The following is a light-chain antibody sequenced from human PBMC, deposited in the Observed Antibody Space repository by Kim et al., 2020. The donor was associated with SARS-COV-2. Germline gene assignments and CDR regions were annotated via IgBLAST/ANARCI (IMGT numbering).Light chain of an antibody. Sequence: QSALTQPASVSGSPGQSITISCTGTSSDVGSYNLVSWYQQHPGKAPKLMIYEVSKRPSGVSNRFSGSKSGNTASLTISGLQAEDEADYYCCSYAGSSTYVFGTGTQGHRP. CDR3: CSYAGSSTYV. J-gene: IGLJ1*01. CDR1: SSDVGSYNL. V-gene: IGLV2-23*02. CDR2: EVS.